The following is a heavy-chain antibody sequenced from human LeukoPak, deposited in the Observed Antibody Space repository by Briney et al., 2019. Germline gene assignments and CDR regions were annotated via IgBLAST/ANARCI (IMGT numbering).Heavy chain of an antibody. D-gene: IGHD5-18*01. Sequence: SESLSLTCTVSDGSISSYYWSWIRQPPGKGLEWIGYIYYSGSTNYNPSLKSRVTISVDTSKNQFSLKLSSVTAADTAVYYCARAYVDTAMVTGYYYYMDVWGKGTTVTVSS. J-gene: IGHJ6*03. CDR3: ARAYVDTAMVTGYYYYMDV. V-gene: IGHV4-59*01. CDR2: IYYSGST. CDR1: DGSISSYY.